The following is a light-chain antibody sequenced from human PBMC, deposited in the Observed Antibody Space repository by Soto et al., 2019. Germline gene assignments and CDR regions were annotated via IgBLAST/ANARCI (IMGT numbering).Light chain of an antibody. J-gene: IGKJ1*01. CDR3: LQDYNYSRT. V-gene: IGKV1-6*01. CDR2: AAS. Sequence: AIQMTQSPSSLSASVGDRVNITCRTSQGIRNVLGWFQQKPGKAPKLLINAASNLQSGVPSRFSGSGSGTDFTLTISSLQPEDFAPYYCLQDYNYSRTFGQGTKVEIK. CDR1: QGIRNV.